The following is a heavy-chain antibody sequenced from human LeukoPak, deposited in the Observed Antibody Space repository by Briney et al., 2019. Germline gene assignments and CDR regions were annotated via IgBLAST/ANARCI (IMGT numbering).Heavy chain of an antibody. CDR1: GGSISSYY. Sequence: PSETLSLTCTVSGGSISSYYWSWIRQPAGKGLEWIGRIYTSGSTNYNPSLKSRVTISVDTSKNQFSLKLNSVTAADTAVYYCARHHRSGAGCYTFDYWGQGTLVTVSS. D-gene: IGHD2-15*01. CDR3: ARHHRSGAGCYTFDY. J-gene: IGHJ4*02. V-gene: IGHV4-4*07. CDR2: IYTSGST.